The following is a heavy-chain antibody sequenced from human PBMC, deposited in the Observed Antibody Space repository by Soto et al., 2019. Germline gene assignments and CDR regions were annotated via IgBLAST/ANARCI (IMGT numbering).Heavy chain of an antibody. V-gene: IGHV4-30-4*01. D-gene: IGHD3-16*01. Sequence: PSETLSLTCTVSGGSISSDDSYWSWIRQTPGKGLEWLGCVHYSGTTYYNPSLKTRVIISVDTSRNQFSLKLTSVTAADTAVNYCAREKITGLFNYWGQEPRVTVSS. CDR2: VHYSGTT. CDR1: GGSISSDDSY. J-gene: IGHJ4*02. CDR3: AREKITGLFNY.